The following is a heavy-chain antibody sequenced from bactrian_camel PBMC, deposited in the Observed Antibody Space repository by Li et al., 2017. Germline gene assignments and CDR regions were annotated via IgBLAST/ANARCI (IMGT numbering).Heavy chain of an antibody. V-gene: IGHV3-3*01. D-gene: IGHD1*01. J-gene: IGHJ4*01. CDR1: GYTYSGDC. CDR2: IYGDAGCT. CDR3: AADLGWCGSAPLQRTFRN. Sequence: HVQLVESGGGSVQAGGSLTLACSVSGYTYSGDCMAWFRQVPGNEREGLATIYGDAGCTYYADSVKGRFTISQDNAKKTLYLQMNNLKPEDTATYYCAADLGWCGSAPLQRTFRNWGQGTQVTVS.